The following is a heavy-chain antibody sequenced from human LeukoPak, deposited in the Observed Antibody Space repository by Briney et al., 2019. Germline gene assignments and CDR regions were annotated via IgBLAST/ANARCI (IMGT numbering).Heavy chain of an antibody. J-gene: IGHJ6*02. CDR1: GYTFTSYY. CDR3: ARAKAGGTSLDV. D-gene: IGHD2-2*01. CDR2: INPSGGST. V-gene: IGHV1-46*01. Sequence: ASVKGSCKASGYTFTSYYMHWVRQAPGQGLEWMGIINPSGGSTSYAQEFQGRVTMTRDTSTSTVYMELSSLRSEDTAVYYCARAKAGGTSLDVWGQGTTVTVSS.